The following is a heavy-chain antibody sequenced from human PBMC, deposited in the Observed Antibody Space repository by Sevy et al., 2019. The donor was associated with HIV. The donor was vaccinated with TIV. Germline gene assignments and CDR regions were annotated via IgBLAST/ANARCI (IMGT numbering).Heavy chain of an antibody. CDR3: VRGADYYDSSGASCDY. V-gene: IGHV3-33*01. CDR2: IWYDGRNK. CDR1: GFTFSKYG. J-gene: IGHJ4*02. Sequence: GGSLRLSCAASGFTFSKYGMHWVRQAPGKGLEWVALIWYDGRNKYNARSVKGRFTIARDNYKNTLILQMNSPRAEATDVCDCVRGADYYDSSGASCDYWGQGTLVTVSS. D-gene: IGHD3-22*01.